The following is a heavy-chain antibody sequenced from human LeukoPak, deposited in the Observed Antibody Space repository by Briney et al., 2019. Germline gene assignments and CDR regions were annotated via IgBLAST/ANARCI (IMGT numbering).Heavy chain of an antibody. J-gene: IGHJ4*02. V-gene: IGHV3-7*01. CDR1: GFTFSSYA. CDR3: VWSGYPTWYFDY. Sequence: GGSLRLSCAASGFTFSSYAMSWVRQAPGKGLEWVANIKQDGSEKYYVDSVKGRFTISRDNAKNSLYLQMNSLRAEDTAVYYCVWSGYPTWYFDYWGQGTLVTVSS. D-gene: IGHD3-3*01. CDR2: IKQDGSEK.